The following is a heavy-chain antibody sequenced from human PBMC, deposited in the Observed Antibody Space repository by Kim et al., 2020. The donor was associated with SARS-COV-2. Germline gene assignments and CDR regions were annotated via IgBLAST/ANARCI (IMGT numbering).Heavy chain of an antibody. V-gene: IGHV3-49*04. CDR3: VRSLSGVWDY. J-gene: IGHJ4*02. CDR2: IRPKAYSGTT. CDR1: GFTFGDYV. Sequence: GGSLRLSCTASGFTFGDYVLNWVRQAPGKGLEWVGFIRPKAYSGTTEYAASVKGRITISGDESKSIAYLQMNSLKTEDTAVYYCVRSLSGVWDYWGQGTLVTVSS. D-gene: IGHD7-27*01.